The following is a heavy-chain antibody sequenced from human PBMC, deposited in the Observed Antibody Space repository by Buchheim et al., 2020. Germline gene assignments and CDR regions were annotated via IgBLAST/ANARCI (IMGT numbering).Heavy chain of an antibody. Sequence: QVQLVESGGGVVQPGRSLRLSCVASGFTFSNYGMHWVRQAPGKGLEWVAVIWDDGSNKYYADSVKGRFTISRDNSKNTMYLQMNSLRAEDTAVYYCARNSGNYYVSNGMDVWGQGTT. CDR1: GFTFSNYG. V-gene: IGHV3-33*01. CDR2: IWDDGSNK. CDR3: ARNSGNYYVSNGMDV. J-gene: IGHJ6*02. D-gene: IGHD1-26*01.